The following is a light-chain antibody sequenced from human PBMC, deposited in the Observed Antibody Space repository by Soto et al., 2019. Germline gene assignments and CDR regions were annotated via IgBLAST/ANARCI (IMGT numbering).Light chain of an antibody. CDR1: QSISSW. Sequence: DIPRTQSPSTLSASVGDRGTITRRASQSISSWLAWYKQEPGKAPNPLIYKASSLESGVPSRFSGSGSGAEFTLTISSVNSDEFATDYCQQYDYSRTGGQGTEL. V-gene: IGKV1-5*03. CDR2: KAS. CDR3: QQYDYSRT. J-gene: IGKJ1*01.